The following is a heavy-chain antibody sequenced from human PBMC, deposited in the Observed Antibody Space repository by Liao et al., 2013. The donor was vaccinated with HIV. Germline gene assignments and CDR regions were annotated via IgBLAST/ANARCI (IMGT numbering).Heavy chain of an antibody. CDR3: ARASPNGPGDLDH. D-gene: IGHD7-27*01. Sequence: QVQLQESGPGLVRPSETLSLTCTVSGGSLRSYYWSWIRRPPGKGLEYLGYIYYTGSTNYNPSLESRLTMSLDTSKNQFSLRLTSVTAADTAVYYCARASPNGPGDLDHWGQGTLVAVS. CDR1: GGSLRSYY. V-gene: IGHV4-59*01. CDR2: IYYTGST. J-gene: IGHJ4*02.